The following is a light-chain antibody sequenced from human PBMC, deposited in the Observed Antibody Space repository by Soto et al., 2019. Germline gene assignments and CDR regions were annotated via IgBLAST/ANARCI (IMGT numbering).Light chain of an antibody. CDR2: TAS. Sequence: DIQMTQSPSSLSAPVGDRVTIACRASQSISSYVNWYQQKPGKAPKLLIYTASTLQTGVPSRFSGGGSGTDFTLSLSSLQPEDSATYYCQQVNSFPSTFGQGTRLEI. V-gene: IGKV1-39*01. J-gene: IGKJ5*01. CDR1: QSISSY. CDR3: QQVNSFPST.